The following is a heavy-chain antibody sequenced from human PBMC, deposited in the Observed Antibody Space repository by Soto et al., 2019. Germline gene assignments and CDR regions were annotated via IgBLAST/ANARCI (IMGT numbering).Heavy chain of an antibody. V-gene: IGHV3-11*01. CDR2: ISSSGTRM. CDR1: GFTFSDYY. D-gene: IGHD3-9*01. CDR3: AREYYDVLTDYYRYYYIDV. J-gene: IGHJ6*03. Sequence: VQLVESGGGLVQPGGSLRLSCTASGFTFSDYYMTWIRQAPGKGLESVSYISSSGTRMYYADSVKGRFTISRDNAKNSLYLQLHTLRAEDTAVYYWAREYYDVLTDYYRYYYIDVWGKGITVTVSS.